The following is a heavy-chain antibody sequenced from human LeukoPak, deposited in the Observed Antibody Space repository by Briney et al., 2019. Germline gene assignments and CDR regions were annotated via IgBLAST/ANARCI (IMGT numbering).Heavy chain of an antibody. CDR1: GFTFSNYG. D-gene: IGHD3-10*02. J-gene: IGHJ3*02. CDR2: ISYDGSNK. Sequence: PGGSLRLSCAASGFTFSNYGIHWVRQAPGKGLEWVAVISYDGSNKYYADSVKGRFTISRDNSKNTLYLQVNSLRAEDTAVYYCAKDRESMVRDGAFDIWGQGTMVSVSS. CDR3: AKDRESMVRDGAFDI. V-gene: IGHV3-30*18.